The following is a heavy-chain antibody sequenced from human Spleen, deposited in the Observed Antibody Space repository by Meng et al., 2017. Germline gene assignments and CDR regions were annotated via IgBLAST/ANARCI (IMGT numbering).Heavy chain of an antibody. CDR2: ISSSVNPI. V-gene: IGHV3-48*03. CDR1: GFTFSSYE. CDR3: ARRRLGGMDV. J-gene: IGHJ6*02. Sequence: GESLKISCAASGFTFSSYEMNWVRQAPGKGLEWVSYISSSVNPIYYADSVKGRFTISRENAKNSLYLQMNSLRVEDTAVYYCARRRLGGMDVWGQGTTVTVSS.